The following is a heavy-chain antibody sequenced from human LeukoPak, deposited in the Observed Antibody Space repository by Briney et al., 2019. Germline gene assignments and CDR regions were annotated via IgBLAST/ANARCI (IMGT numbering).Heavy chain of an antibody. CDR1: GGSFSGYY. CDR3: ARREGDTAMVYFDY. CDR2: INHSGST. D-gene: IGHD5-18*01. Sequence: SETLSLTCAVYGGSFSGYYWSWIRQPPGKGLEWIGEINHSGSTNYNPSLKSRVTISVDTSKNQFSLKLSSVTAADTAVYYCARREGDTAMVYFDYWGQGTLVTVSS. J-gene: IGHJ4*02. V-gene: IGHV4-34*01.